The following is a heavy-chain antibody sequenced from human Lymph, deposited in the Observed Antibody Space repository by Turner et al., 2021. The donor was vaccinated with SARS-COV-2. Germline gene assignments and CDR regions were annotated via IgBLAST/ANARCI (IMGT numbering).Heavy chain of an antibody. D-gene: IGHD5-12*01. V-gene: IGHV3-33*01. CDR1: GCAFSSYG. J-gene: IGHJ6*02. CDR2: IWYDGSNK. Sequence: QVQLVESGGGGGQPGRSLRLSCAASGCAFSSYGMHWDRQAPAKGLEWVAVIWYDGSNKSYTDSVKGRFTISRDNSKNPLYLQMNSLRAEDTAVYYCARVKGYNGYDLRYYYGMDVWGQGTTVTVSS. CDR3: ARVKGYNGYDLRYYYGMDV.